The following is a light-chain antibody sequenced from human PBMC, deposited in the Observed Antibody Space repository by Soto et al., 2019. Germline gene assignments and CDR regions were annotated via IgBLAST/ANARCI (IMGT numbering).Light chain of an antibody. J-gene: IGKJ5*01. Sequence: EIQMTQSPSTLSGFVGAIVNITCRASQNITNFLNWYQQKPGKVPKLLIYATSNLHYGVPSRFSGSASGTDFTLTIIGLQPEDFGTYYCQQADSLSITCGQGTRLEIK. CDR2: ATS. CDR3: QQADSLSIT. CDR1: QNITNF. V-gene: IGKV1-39*01.